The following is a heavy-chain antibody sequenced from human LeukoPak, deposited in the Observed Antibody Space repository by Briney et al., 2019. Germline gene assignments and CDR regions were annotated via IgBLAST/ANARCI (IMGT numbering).Heavy chain of an antibody. J-gene: IGHJ4*02. CDR3: ARSSGSYAVYYYFDY. V-gene: IGHV3-30-3*01. Sequence: PGRSLRLSCAASGFTFSSYAMHWVRQAPGKGLEWVAVISYDGSNKYYADSVKGRFTISRDNSKNTLYLQMNGLRAEDTAVYYCARSSGSYAVYYYFDYWGQGTLVTVSS. CDR2: ISYDGSNK. CDR1: GFTFSSYA. D-gene: IGHD1-26*01.